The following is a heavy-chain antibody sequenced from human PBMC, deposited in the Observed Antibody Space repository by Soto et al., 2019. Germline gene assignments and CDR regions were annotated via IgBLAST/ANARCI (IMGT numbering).Heavy chain of an antibody. CDR2: IHSDGSST. CDR1: GFTFNYYW. CDR3: ARGDKGGFDL. Sequence: EVQLVESEGGLVQRGGSLRLSCAASGFTFNYYWMHWVRQAPGQGLVWVSHIHSDGSSTTYADSVKGRFTISRDNAKNTLYLQMNSQRVEDTAVYYCARGDKGGFDLWGQGTTVPVSS. D-gene: IGHD2-21*02. J-gene: IGHJ3*01. V-gene: IGHV3-74*01.